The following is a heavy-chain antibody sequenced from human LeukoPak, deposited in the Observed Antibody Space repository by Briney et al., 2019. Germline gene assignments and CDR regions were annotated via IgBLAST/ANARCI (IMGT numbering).Heavy chain of an antibody. CDR1: GGSISSYY. CDR2: IYYSGSS. V-gene: IGHV4-59*08. J-gene: IGHJ4*02. Sequence: PSETLSLTCTVSGGSISSYYWSWIRQPPGKGLEWIGYIYYSGSSNYNPSLKSRVTISVDTSKNQFSLKLSSVTAADTAVYYCARGGGWFVEDWGQGTLVTVSS. D-gene: IGHD3-10*01. CDR3: ARGGGWFVED.